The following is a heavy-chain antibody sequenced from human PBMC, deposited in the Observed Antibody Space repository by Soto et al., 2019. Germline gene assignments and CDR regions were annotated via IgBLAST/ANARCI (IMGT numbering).Heavy chain of an antibody. CDR3: GSLSYYYDSSGYSYYFDY. V-gene: IGHV4-59*08. D-gene: IGHD3-22*01. J-gene: IGHJ4*02. CDR2: IYYSGST. Sequence: SETLSLTCTVSGGSISSYYWSWIRQPPGKGLEWIGYIYYSGSTNYNPSLKSRVTISVDTSKNQFSLKLSSVTAADTAVYYCGSLSYYYDSSGYSYYFDYWGQGTLVTVSS. CDR1: GGSISSYY.